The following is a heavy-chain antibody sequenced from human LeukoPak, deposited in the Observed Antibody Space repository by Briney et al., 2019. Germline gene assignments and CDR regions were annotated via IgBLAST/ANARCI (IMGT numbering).Heavy chain of an antibody. CDR2: ISHDGGNK. V-gene: IGHV3-30*03. CDR3: ARDKSYFGSGNYHYFDS. CDR1: GFAFSQFP. J-gene: IGHJ4*02. Sequence: GGSLRLSCVASGFAFSQFPVHWVRQAPGKRLEWVAFISHDGGNKKYGDSVKGRFTISRDNSKNTVYLQMNSLRPEDTALYYCARDKSYFGSGNYHYFDSWGQGALVIVSS. D-gene: IGHD3-10*01.